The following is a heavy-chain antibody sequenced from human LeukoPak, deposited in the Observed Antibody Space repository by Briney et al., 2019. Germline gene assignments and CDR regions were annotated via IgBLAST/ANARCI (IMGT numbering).Heavy chain of an antibody. D-gene: IGHD6-6*01. Sequence: SETLSLTCTVSGYSISSGYYWGWIRQPPGKGLEWIGSIYHSGSTYYNPSLKSRVTIPVDTSKNQFSLKLSSVTAADTAVYYCARTEYSSSPYYYYYMDVWGKGTTVTVSS. V-gene: IGHV4-38-2*02. CDR2: IYHSGST. CDR3: ARTEYSSSPYYYYYMDV. CDR1: GYSISSGYY. J-gene: IGHJ6*03.